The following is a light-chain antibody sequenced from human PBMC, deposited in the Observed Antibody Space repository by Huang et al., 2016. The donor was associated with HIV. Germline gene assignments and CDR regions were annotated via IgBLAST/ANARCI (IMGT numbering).Light chain of an antibody. J-gene: IGKJ2*01. CDR2: GAS. Sequence: EIVLTQSPGTLSLSPGERATLSCRASQSISSTFLAWYQQKPGQAPRLLIYGASSRATGIPDRFGGSGSGTDFTLTISRLGPEEFAVYYCQQYGSSPPYTFGQGTKLEIK. V-gene: IGKV3-20*01. CDR3: QQYGSSPPYT. CDR1: QSISSTF.